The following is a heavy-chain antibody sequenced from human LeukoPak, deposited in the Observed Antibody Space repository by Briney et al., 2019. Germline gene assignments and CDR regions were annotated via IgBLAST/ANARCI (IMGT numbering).Heavy chain of an antibody. CDR2: ISPYNGNT. CDR1: GYTFTSYG. J-gene: IGHJ6*03. CDR3: ARGVAGPYYDYYMDV. V-gene: IGHV1-18*01. Sequence: ASVKVSCKASGYTFTSYGISWVRQAPGQGLEWMGWISPYNGNTNYAQKLQGRVTMTTDTSTSTAYMELRSLRSDDPAVYYCARGVAGPYYDYYMDVWGRGTTVTVSS. D-gene: IGHD6-19*01.